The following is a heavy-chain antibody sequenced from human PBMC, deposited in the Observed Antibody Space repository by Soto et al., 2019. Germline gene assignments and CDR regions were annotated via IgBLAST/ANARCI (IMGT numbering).Heavy chain of an antibody. CDR2: INAGNGNT. CDR1: GYTFTSYA. CDR3: ASESYGGEFDY. J-gene: IGHJ4*02. Sequence: QVQLVQSGAEEKKPGASVKVSCKASGYTFTSYAMHWVRQAPGQRLEWMGWINAGNGNTKYSKKLQGRVTITRDTSASTAYMELSSLRSEDTAVYYCASESYGGEFDYWGQGTLVTVSS. D-gene: IGHD4-17*01. V-gene: IGHV1-3*05.